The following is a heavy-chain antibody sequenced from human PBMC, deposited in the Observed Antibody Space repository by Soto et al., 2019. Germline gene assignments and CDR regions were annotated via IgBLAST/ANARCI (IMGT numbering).Heavy chain of an antibody. CDR1: GGTFSSYA. CDR2: IIPIFGTA. CDR3: ARSVTVPSDFDY. Sequence: SVKVSCKASGGTFSSYAISWVRQAPGQGLEWMGGIIPIFGTANYAQKFQGRVTITADESTSTAYMELSSLRSEDTAVYYCARSVTVPSDFDYWGQGTLVTVSS. D-gene: IGHD4-4*01. V-gene: IGHV1-69*13. J-gene: IGHJ4*02.